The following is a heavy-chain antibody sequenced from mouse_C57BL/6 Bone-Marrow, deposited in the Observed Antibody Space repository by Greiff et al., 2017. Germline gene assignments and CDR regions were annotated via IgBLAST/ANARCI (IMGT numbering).Heavy chain of an antibody. CDR2: IYPGGGYT. Sequence: QVQLQQSGAELVRPGTSVKMSCKASGYTFTNYWIGWAKQRPGHGVEWIGDIYPGGGYTNYNEKFKGKATLTADKSSSTAYMQFSGLTSEDSAIYYCARSIYGSSYFDDWGQGTTLTVSS. J-gene: IGHJ2*01. V-gene: IGHV1-63*01. CDR3: ARSIYGSSYFDD. CDR1: GYTFTNYW. D-gene: IGHD1-1*01.